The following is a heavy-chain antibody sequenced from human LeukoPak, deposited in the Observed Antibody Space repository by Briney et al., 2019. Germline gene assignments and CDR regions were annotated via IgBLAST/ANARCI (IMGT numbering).Heavy chain of an antibody. D-gene: IGHD3-10*01. CDR3: ARDQLLWFGEPPGAFDI. V-gene: IGHV3-53*01. CDR1: GFTVSSNF. J-gene: IGHJ3*02. CDR2: IYSGGST. Sequence: GGSLRLSCAASGFTVSSNFMSWVRQAPGKGLEWVSVIYSGGSTYYADSVKGRFTISRDNSKNTLYLQMNSLRAEDTAVYYCARDQLLWFGEPPGAFDIWGQGTMVTVSS.